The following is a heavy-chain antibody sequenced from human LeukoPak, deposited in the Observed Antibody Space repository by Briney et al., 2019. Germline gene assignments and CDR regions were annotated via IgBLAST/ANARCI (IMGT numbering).Heavy chain of an antibody. CDR2: IFYSGST. J-gene: IGHJ4*02. Sequence: SETLSLTCTVSGGSISSYYWSWIRQSPGKGLEWIGFIFYSGSTNYNPSLKSRVTISVDSSKSQFSLKLSSVTAADTAVYYCARGRGYSYGSYFDYWGQGTLVTVSS. D-gene: IGHD5-18*01. V-gene: IGHV4-59*08. CDR3: ARGRGYSYGSYFDY. CDR1: GGSISSYY.